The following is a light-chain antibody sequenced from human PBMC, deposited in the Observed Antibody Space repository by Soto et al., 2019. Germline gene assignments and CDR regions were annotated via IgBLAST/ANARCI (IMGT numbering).Light chain of an antibody. J-gene: IGLJ2*01. CDR1: SNDVGSYNL. Sequence: QAVVTQPASVSGSPGQSITISCTGTSNDVGSYNLVSWYQQHPGKAPKLMIYEGSKRPSGVSNRFSGSKSDNTASLTISGLQAEDEADYYCCSYAGSGTFVFGGGTKLTVL. CDR2: EGS. V-gene: IGLV2-23*03. CDR3: CSYAGSGTFV.